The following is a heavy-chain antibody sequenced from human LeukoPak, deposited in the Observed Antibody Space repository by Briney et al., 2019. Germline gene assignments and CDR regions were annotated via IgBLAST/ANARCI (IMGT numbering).Heavy chain of an antibody. CDR2: ISYDGRSQ. Sequence: RGSLRLSCAASGFAFSNFAMHWVRQAPGKGLEWVAMISYDGRSQYFAESVKGRFTISRDNSKNTLYLQMNSLRPDDTAIFYCARDTYGMDVWGKGTTVTVSS. CDR3: ARDTYGMDV. J-gene: IGHJ6*04. CDR1: GFAFSNFA. V-gene: IGHV3-30*04.